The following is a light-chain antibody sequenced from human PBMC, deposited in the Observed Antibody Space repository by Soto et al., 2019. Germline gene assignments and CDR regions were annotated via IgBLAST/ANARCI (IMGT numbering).Light chain of an antibody. CDR1: SSDVGGYNY. CDR2: EVS. CDR3: RSYTSSNTWV. V-gene: IGLV2-14*01. J-gene: IGLJ3*02. Sequence: QSALPQPASVSGSPGQSITISCTGTSSDVGGYNYVSWYQQHPGKAPKVMIYEVSNRPSGVSNRFSGSKSGNTASLTISGLQAEDEADYYCRSYTSSNTWVFGGGTKLTVL.